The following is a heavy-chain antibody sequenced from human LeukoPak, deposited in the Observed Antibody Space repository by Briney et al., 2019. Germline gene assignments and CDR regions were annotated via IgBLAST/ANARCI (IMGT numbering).Heavy chain of an antibody. CDR3: ARDASRWFGELGFDP. J-gene: IGHJ5*02. CDR1: GESISGFY. Sequence: SETLSLTCTVSGESISGFYWTWIRQPPGKGLEWIGHIYYSGSTNYNPSLKSRVTISVDTSKNQFSLKLSSVTAADTAVYYCARDASRWFGELGFDPWGQGTLVSVSS. CDR2: IYYSGST. V-gene: IGHV4-59*01. D-gene: IGHD3-10*01.